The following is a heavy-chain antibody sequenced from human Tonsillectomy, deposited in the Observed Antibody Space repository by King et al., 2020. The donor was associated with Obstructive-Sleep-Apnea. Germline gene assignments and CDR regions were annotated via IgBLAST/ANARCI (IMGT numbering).Heavy chain of an antibody. CDR2: INHSGST. CDR3: SSAAQESSCGLRLLVDY. D-gene: IGHD2-15*01. J-gene: IGHJ4*02. V-gene: IGHV4-34*01. CDR1: GGSFSGYY. Sequence: VQLQQWGAGLLKPSETLSITCAVYGGSFSGYYWSWIRQPPGKGLEWIGEINHSGSTNYNPSLKSRVTISVDTSKNQLSLKLSSVTAADTAVYYCSSAAQESSCGLRLLVDYWGQGTLVTVSA.